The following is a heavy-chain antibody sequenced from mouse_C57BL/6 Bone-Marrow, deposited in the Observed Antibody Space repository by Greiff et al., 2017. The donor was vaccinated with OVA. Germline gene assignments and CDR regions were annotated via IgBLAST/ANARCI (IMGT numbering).Heavy chain of an antibody. J-gene: IGHJ2*01. CDR2: IYPRSGNT. Sequence: VKLMESGAELARPGASVKLSCKASGYTFTSYGISWVKQRTGQGLEWIGEIYPRSGNTYYNEKFKGKATLTADKSSSTAYMELRSLTSEDSAVYFCARALLPLDYWGQGTTLTVSS. CDR1: GYTFTSYG. V-gene: IGHV1-81*01. CDR3: ARALLPLDY. D-gene: IGHD2-3*01.